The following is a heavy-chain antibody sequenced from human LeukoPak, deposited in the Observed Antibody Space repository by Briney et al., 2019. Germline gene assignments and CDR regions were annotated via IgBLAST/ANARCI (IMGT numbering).Heavy chain of an antibody. CDR1: GFTFSSYC. CDR3: ARVLDKSSSRYQSLKY. J-gene: IGHJ4*02. Sequence: GGSLRLSCAASGFTFSSYCMNWVRQAPGKGLEWVANIKQDESEKYYVDSVKGRFTISRDNAKNSLYLQMDSLRAEDTAVYYCARVLDKSSSRYQSLKYWGQGTLVTVSS. D-gene: IGHD3-3*01. V-gene: IGHV3-7*03. CDR2: IKQDESEK.